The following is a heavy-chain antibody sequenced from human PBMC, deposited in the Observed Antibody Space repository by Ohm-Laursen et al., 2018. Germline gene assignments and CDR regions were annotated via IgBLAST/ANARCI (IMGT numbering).Heavy chain of an antibody. CDR1: GFTFSSYA. V-gene: IGHV3-23*01. D-gene: IGHD5-12*01. CDR3: ARDVAHGGYGFGMDV. CDR2: ITSSGSST. J-gene: IGHJ6*02. Sequence: SLRLSCTASGFTFSSYAMSWVRQAPGKGLEWVSAITSSGSSTYYADSVKGRFTISRDNSKNSLYLQMNSLRAEDTAVYYCARDVAHGGYGFGMDVWGQGTTVTVSS.